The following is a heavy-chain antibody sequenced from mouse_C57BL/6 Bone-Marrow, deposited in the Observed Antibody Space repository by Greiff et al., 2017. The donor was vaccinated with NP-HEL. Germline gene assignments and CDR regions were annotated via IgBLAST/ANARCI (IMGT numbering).Heavy chain of an antibody. V-gene: IGHV1-66*01. CDR3: ARSGGYPFAY. J-gene: IGHJ3*01. CDR2: IYPGSGNT. D-gene: IGHD2-2*01. CDR1: GYSFTSYY. Sequence: VQLVESGPELVKPGASVKISCKASGYSFTSYYIHWVKQRPGQGLEWIGWIYPGSGNTKYNEKFKGKATLTADTSSSTAYMQLSSLTSEDSAVYYCARSGGYPFAYWGQGTLVTVSA.